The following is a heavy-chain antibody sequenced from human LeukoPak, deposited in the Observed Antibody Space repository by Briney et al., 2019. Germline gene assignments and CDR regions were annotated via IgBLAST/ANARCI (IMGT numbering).Heavy chain of an antibody. D-gene: IGHD4-23*01. CDR2: IIPILGIA. Sequence: ASVKVSCKASGGTISSYAISWVRQAPGQGLEWMGRIIPILGIANYAQKFQGRVTITADKSTSTAYMELSSLRSEDTAVYYCARSTVVVPGLFDYWGQGTLVTVSS. CDR1: GGTISSYA. V-gene: IGHV1-69*04. J-gene: IGHJ4*02. CDR3: ARSTVVVPGLFDY.